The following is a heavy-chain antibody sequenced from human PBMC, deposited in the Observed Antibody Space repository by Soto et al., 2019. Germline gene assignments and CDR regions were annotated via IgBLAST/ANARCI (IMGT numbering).Heavy chain of an antibody. J-gene: IGHJ6*02. CDR2: ISAYNGNT. V-gene: IGHV1-18*01. CDR1: GYTFTSYG. Sequence: ASVKVSCKASGYTFTSYGISWVRQAPGQGLEWMGWISAYNGNTNYAQKLQGRVTMTTDTSKSTDYMELRSLRSDDTAVYYCARATPMAAARNYYSYYGMDVWGQGTTVTVSS. CDR3: ARATPMAAARNYYSYYGMDV. D-gene: IGHD6-13*01.